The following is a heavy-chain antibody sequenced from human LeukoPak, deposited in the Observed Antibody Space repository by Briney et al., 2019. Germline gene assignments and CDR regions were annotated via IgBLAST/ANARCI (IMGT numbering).Heavy chain of an antibody. D-gene: IGHD5-12*01. CDR3: ARNRWLRLRSYWFDP. J-gene: IGHJ5*02. CDR1: GYTFTSYD. V-gene: IGHV1-8*01. Sequence: ASVKVSCKASGYTFTSYDINWVRQATGQGLEWMGWMNPNSGNTGYAQKFQGRVTMTRNTSISTASMELSSLRSEDTAVYYCARNRWLRLRSYWFDPWGQGTLVTVSS. CDR2: MNPNSGNT.